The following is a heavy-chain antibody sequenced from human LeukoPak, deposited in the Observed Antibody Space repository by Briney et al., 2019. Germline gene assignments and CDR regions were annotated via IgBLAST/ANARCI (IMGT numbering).Heavy chain of an antibody. CDR1: GFTFSSYN. D-gene: IGHD1-26*01. CDR3: AGQWEPGVTDAFDI. CDR2: ISSSSSYI. Sequence: PVGSLRLSCAASGFTFSSYNMNWVRQAPGKGLECGSSISSSSSYIYYADSVKGRFTISRDNAKNSLYLQMNSLRAEDTAVYYCAGQWEPGVTDAFDIWGQGTMVTVSS. V-gene: IGHV3-21*01. J-gene: IGHJ3*02.